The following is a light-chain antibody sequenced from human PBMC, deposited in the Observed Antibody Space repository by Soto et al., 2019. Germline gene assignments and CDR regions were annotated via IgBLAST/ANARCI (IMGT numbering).Light chain of an antibody. V-gene: IGLV2-11*01. CDR3: CAYAGSHTYVV. J-gene: IGLJ2*01. CDR1: SSDVGGYNY. CDR2: DVS. Sequence: QSALTQPRSVSGSPGQSVTISCTGTSSDVGGYNYVSWYQQHPGKAPKLMIYDVSKRPSGVPDRFSGSKSGNTASLTISGRQAEDEADYYCCAYAGSHTYVVFGGGTKLTVL.